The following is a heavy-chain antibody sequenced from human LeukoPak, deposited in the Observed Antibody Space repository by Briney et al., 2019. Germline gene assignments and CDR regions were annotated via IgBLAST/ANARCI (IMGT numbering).Heavy chain of an antibody. D-gene: IGHD3-10*01. V-gene: IGHV4-39*07. CDR3: ARGEARWSGEGDAFDI. J-gene: IGHJ3*02. CDR1: GGSISSSSYY. CDR2: IYHSGST. Sequence: KPPETLSLTCTVSGGSISSSSYYWGWIRQPPGKGLEWIGSIYHSGSTYYNPSLKSRVTISVDTSKNQFSLKLSSVTAADTAVYYCARGEARWSGEGDAFDIWGQGTMVTVSS.